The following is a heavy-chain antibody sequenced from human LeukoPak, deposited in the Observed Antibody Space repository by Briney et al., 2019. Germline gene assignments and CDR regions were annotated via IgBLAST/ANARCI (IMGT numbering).Heavy chain of an antibody. J-gene: IGHJ4*02. D-gene: IGHD6-6*01. Sequence: GGTLRLSCPACGFTFSNYAMSWVRQAPGKGLEWVSGIGGNVGSTYYADSVKGRFTISRDNSKNTLYLQMNSLRDEDTAVYYCAKGSPFIAATYYFDYWGQGTLVTVSS. CDR2: IGGNVGST. V-gene: IGHV3-23*01. CDR1: GFTFSNYA. CDR3: AKGSPFIAATYYFDY.